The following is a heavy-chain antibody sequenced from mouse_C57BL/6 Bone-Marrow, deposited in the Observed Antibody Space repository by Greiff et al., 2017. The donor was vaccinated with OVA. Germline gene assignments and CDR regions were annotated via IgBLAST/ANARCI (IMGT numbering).Heavy chain of an antibody. Sequence: VQLQQSGPGLVKPSQSLSLTCSVTGYSITSGYYWNWIRQFPGNKLEWMGYISYDGSNNYNPSLKNRISITRDTSKNQFFLKLNSVTTEDTATYYCAPYYYGWYCDVWGTGTTVTVSS. J-gene: IGHJ1*03. V-gene: IGHV3-6*01. CDR1: GYSITSGYY. CDR2: ISYDGSN. CDR3: APYYYGWYCDV. D-gene: IGHD1-1*01.